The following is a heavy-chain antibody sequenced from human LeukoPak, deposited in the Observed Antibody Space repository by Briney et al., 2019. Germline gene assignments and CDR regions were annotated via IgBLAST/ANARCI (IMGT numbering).Heavy chain of an antibody. CDR2: INWNGGST. D-gene: IGHD3-10*01. V-gene: IGHV3-20*04. CDR1: GFTFDDYG. J-gene: IGHJ4*02. Sequence: PGGSLRLSCAASGFTFDDYGMSWVRQAPGKGLEWVSGINWNGGSTGYADSVKGRFTISRDNAKNSLYLQMNSLRAEDTALYYCARVPGILWFGELADYFDYWGREPWSPSPQ. CDR3: ARVPGILWFGELADYFDY.